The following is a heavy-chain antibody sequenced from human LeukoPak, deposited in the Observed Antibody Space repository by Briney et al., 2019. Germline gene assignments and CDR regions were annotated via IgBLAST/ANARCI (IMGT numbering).Heavy chain of an antibody. CDR1: GYSFTSYW. Sequence: GESLKISCKGSGYSFTSYWIGWVRQMPGKGLEWMGIIYPGDSDTRYSPSFQGQVTISADKSISTAYLQWSSLKASDTATYYCARHYSGYDFWSGYLSDAFDIWGQGTMVTVSS. V-gene: IGHV5-51*01. CDR2: IYPGDSDT. J-gene: IGHJ3*02. D-gene: IGHD3-3*01. CDR3: ARHYSGYDFWSGYLSDAFDI.